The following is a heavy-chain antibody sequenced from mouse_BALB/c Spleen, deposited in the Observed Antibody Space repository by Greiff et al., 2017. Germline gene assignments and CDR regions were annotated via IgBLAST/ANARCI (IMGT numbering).Heavy chain of an antibody. Sequence: QVQLQQSGPELVKPGASVKISCKASGYAFSSSWMNWVKQRPGQGLEWIGRIYPGDGDTNYNGKFKGKATLTADKSSSTAYMQLSSLTSVDSAVYFCARSRGNYGAMDYWGQGTSVTVSS. CDR3: ARSRGNYGAMDY. CDR1: GYAFSSSW. D-gene: IGHD2-1*01. J-gene: IGHJ4*01. CDR2: IYPGDGDT. V-gene: IGHV1-82*01.